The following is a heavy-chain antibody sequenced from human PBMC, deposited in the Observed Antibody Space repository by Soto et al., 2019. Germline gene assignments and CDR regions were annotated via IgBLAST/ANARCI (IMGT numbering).Heavy chain of an antibody. CDR2: INPSSGGT. J-gene: IGHJ5*02. D-gene: IGHD2-2*02. CDR1: GYTFTGYY. V-gene: IGHV1-2*04. CDR3: ARGGIVVVPAAIRGNWFDP. Sequence: ASVKVSCKASGYTFTGYYMHWVRQAPGQGLEWMGWINPSSGGTNYAQKFQGWVTMTRDTSISTAYMELSRLKSDDTAVYYCARGGIVVVPAAIRGNWFDPWGQGTLVTVSS.